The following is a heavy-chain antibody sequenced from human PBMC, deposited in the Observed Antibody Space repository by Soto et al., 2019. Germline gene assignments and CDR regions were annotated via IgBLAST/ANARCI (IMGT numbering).Heavy chain of an antibody. V-gene: IGHV3-11*06. Sequence: VGSLRLSCAASGFTFSDYYMSWIRQAPGKGLEWVSYISSSSSYTNYADSVKGRFTISRDNAKNSLYLQMNSLRAEDTAVYYCARDQSSMAYYGMDVWGQGTTVTVSS. CDR3: ARDQSSMAYYGMDV. J-gene: IGHJ6*02. D-gene: IGHD3-10*01. CDR2: ISSSSSYT. CDR1: GFTFSDYY.